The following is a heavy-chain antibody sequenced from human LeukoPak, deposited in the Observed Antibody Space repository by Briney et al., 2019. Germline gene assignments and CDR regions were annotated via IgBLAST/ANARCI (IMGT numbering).Heavy chain of an antibody. V-gene: IGHV1-69*01. J-gene: IGHJ6*02. Sequence: SVKVSCKASGGTFISYAISWVRQAPGQGLEWMGGIIPIFGTANYAQKFQGRVTITADESTSTAYMELSSLRSEDTAVYYCARVGGWTEQLVLDYYYYGMDVWGQGTTVTVSS. CDR1: GGTFISYA. CDR2: IIPIFGTA. D-gene: IGHD6-6*01. CDR3: ARVGGWTEQLVLDYYYYGMDV.